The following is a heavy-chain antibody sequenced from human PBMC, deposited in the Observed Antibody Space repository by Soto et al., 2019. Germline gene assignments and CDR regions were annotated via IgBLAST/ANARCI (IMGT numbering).Heavy chain of an antibody. D-gene: IGHD1-26*01. V-gene: IGHV1-2*02. CDR3: GRGRSGQIVVFF. J-gene: IGHJ4*02. Sequence: ASVKVSCKASGYTFTGHYIHWVRQAPEQGPEWMGEIGPESGATRYAQKFQGRVTMTRDTSIATVYMELKNLSPDDTAVYYCGRGRSGQIVVFFWGQGTPVTVSS. CDR2: IGPESGAT. CDR1: GYTFTGHY.